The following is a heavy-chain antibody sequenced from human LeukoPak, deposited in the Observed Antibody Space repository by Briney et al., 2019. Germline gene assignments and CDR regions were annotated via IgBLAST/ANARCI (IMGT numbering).Heavy chain of an antibody. J-gene: IGHJ6*03. CDR2: IYYSGST. CDR1: GGSISSYY. Sequence: KPSETLSLTCTVSGGSISSYYWSWIRQPPGKGLEWIGYIYYSGSTNYNPSLKSRVTISVDTSKNQFSLKLSSVTAADTAVYYCARDERNYDFWGGYYYYYMDVWGKGTTVTVSS. V-gene: IGHV4-59*01. CDR3: ARDERNYDFWGGYYYYYMDV. D-gene: IGHD3-3*01.